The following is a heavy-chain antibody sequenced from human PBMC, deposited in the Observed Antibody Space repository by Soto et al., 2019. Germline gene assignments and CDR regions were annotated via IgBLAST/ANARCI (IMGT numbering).Heavy chain of an antibody. CDR1: GYTFTSYA. CDR2: INAGNGNT. D-gene: IGHD2-8*02. Sequence: QVQLVQSGAEVKKPGASVKVSCKASGYTFTSYAVHWVRQAPGHRLEWMGWINAGNGNTKYSQKFQGRVSITRDTSASTAYMELSSITSEDTAVDYCARGPRPTGYYFDYWGQGTLVIVSS. J-gene: IGHJ4*02. V-gene: IGHV1-3*01. CDR3: ARGPRPTGYYFDY.